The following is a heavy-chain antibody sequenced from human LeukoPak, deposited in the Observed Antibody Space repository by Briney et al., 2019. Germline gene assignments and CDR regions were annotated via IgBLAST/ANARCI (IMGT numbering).Heavy chain of an antibody. CDR3: AKYCSGGNCYSGLY. D-gene: IGHD2-15*01. CDR1: GFTFSSNA. V-gene: IGHV3-23*01. J-gene: IGHJ4*02. CDR2: FTSSGGST. Sequence: PGGSLRLSCAASGFTFSSNAMTWVRQAPGKGLEWVSTFTSSGGSTYYADSVKGRFTISRDSSKNTLFLQMNSLRAEDTAVYYCAKYCSGGNCYSGLYWGQGTLVTVSS.